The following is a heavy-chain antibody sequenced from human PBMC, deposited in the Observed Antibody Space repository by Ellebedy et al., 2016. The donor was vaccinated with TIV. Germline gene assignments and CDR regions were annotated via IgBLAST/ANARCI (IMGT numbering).Heavy chain of an antibody. CDR2: IYYSGST. Sequence: SETLSLXXTVSGGSISSGGYYWSWIRQHPGKGLEWIGYIYYSGSTYYNPSLKSRVTISVDTSKNQFSLKLSSVTAADTAVYYCARDTSGTFDYWGQGTLVTVSS. CDR1: GGSISSGGYY. J-gene: IGHJ4*02. D-gene: IGHD2-8*01. V-gene: IGHV4-31*03. CDR3: ARDTSGTFDY.